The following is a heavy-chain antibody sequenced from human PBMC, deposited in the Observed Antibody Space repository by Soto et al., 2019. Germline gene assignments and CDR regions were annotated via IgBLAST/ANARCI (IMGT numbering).Heavy chain of an antibody. V-gene: IGHV3-30-3*01. Sequence: GGSLRLSCAASGFTFSSYAMHWVRQAPGKGLEWVAVISYDGSNKYYADSVKGRFTISRDNSKNTLYLQMNSLRAEDTAVYYCARDVSSGYKFDYWGQGTLVTVSS. CDR1: GFTFSSYA. D-gene: IGHD3-22*01. CDR3: ARDVSSGYKFDY. J-gene: IGHJ4*02. CDR2: ISYDGSNK.